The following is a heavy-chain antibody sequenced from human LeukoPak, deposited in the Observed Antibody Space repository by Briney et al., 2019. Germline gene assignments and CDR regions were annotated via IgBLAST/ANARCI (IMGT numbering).Heavy chain of an antibody. V-gene: IGHV1-18*01. J-gene: IGHJ6*02. CDR2: ISAYNGNT. CDR1: GCTFTSYG. Sequence: GASVKVSCKASGCTFTSYGISWVRQAPGQGLEWMGWISAYNGNTNYAQKLQGRVTMTTDTSTSTAYMELRSLRSDDTAVYYCARDPTTVTGFYYYYYYGMDVWGQGTTVTVSS. CDR3: ARDPTTVTGFYYYYYYGMDV. D-gene: IGHD4-17*01.